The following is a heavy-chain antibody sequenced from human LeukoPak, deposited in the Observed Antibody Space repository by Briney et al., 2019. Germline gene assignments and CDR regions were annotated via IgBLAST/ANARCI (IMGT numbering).Heavy chain of an antibody. D-gene: IGHD6-13*01. V-gene: IGHV3-23*01. CDR2: ISGSGGST. Sequence: PGGSLRLSCAASGFTFSSFAMSWVRQAPGKGLEWVSIISGSGGSTYYADSVKGRFTISRDNSKNTLYLQMNSLRAEDTAVYYCAKDLTPSQLVPLFDYWGQGTLVTVSS. J-gene: IGHJ4*02. CDR3: AKDLTPSQLVPLFDY. CDR1: GFTFSSFA.